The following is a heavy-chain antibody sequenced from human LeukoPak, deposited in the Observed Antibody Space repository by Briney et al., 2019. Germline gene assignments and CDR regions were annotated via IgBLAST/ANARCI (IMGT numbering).Heavy chain of an antibody. Sequence: PGGSLRLSCAASGFTFDDYGMSWVRQAPGKGLEWVSGINWNGGSTGYADSVKGRFTISRDNAKNSLYLQMNSLRAEDTALYYCARVSGLGSCYDSSGYPDYWGQGTLVTVSS. CDR1: GFTFDDYG. CDR2: INWNGGST. V-gene: IGHV3-20*04. D-gene: IGHD3-22*01. CDR3: ARVSGLGSCYDSSGYPDY. J-gene: IGHJ4*02.